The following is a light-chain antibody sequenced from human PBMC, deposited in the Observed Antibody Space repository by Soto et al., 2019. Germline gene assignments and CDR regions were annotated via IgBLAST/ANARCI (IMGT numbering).Light chain of an antibody. CDR3: CSYTVSGTYV. V-gene: IGLV2-14*01. CDR2: AVS. J-gene: IGLJ1*01. Sequence: QAVRSQPASVSGSLGRSSTSSGTGTSSDGGGYNYVSWYQQHPGKAPKLMIYAVSNRPSGVSNRFSGSKSGNTATLTISRLQAEDEADHYCCSYTVSGTYVFGTGTKVTV. CDR1: SSDGGGYNY.